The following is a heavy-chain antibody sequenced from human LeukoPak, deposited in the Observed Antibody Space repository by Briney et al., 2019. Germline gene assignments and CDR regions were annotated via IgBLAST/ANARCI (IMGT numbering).Heavy chain of an antibody. Sequence: GGSLRLSCAASGFTFSSYWMHWVRQAPGKGLVWVSRINSDGSSTSYADSVKGRFTISRDNAKNTLYLQMNSLRAEDTAVYYCARDLDDILTRWGYYYYYGMDVWGQGTTVAVSS. J-gene: IGHJ6*02. CDR1: GFTFSSYW. CDR2: INSDGSST. V-gene: IGHV3-74*01. CDR3: ARDLDDILTRWGYYYYYGMDV. D-gene: IGHD3-9*01.